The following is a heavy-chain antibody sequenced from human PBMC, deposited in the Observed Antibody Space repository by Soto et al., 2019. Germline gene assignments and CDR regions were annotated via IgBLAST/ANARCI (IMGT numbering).Heavy chain of an antibody. D-gene: IGHD1-26*01. J-gene: IGHJ4*02. Sequence: QVLLVQSGSEVKKPGASMKVSCQSSGYTFSDFALTWVRQVPDKGLEWLGWISPYTGKTNYAQRVHDRVALTTDTSTRTAYLELRSLTSDDTAVYYCARLGWELLSGRRYFDYLGQGTLVIVSS. CDR1: GYTFSDFA. CDR2: ISPYTGKT. V-gene: IGHV1-18*04. CDR3: ARLGWELLSGRRYFDY.